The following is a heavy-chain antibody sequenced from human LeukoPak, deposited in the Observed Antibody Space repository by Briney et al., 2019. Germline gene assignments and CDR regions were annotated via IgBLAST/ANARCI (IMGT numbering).Heavy chain of an antibody. D-gene: IGHD3-22*01. CDR3: AKALSYYYDSSGGLDP. CDR1: GFTFSSYE. Sequence: GGSLRLSCAASGFTFSSYEMNWVRQAPGKGLEWVSGISWNSGSIGCADSVKGRFTISRDNAKNSLYLQMNSLRAEDTALYYCAKALSYYYDSSGGLDPWGQGTLVTVSS. V-gene: IGHV3-9*01. CDR2: ISWNSGSI. J-gene: IGHJ5*02.